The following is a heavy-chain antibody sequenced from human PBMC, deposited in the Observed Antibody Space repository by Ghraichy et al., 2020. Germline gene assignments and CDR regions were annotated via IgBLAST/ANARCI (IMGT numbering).Heavy chain of an antibody. CDR2: ISYDGRNK. Sequence: GGSLRLSCAASGFTFSNHGMHWVRQAPGKGLEWVAVISYDGRNKQYVDSVKGRFTISRDNSNDTVHLDLNSLRVEDTAVYYCAKDRYGAGDSSGYWAENWGQGTLVTVSS. V-gene: IGHV3-30*18. J-gene: IGHJ4*02. CDR3: AKDRYGAGDSSGYWAEN. D-gene: IGHD3-22*01. CDR1: GFTFSNHG.